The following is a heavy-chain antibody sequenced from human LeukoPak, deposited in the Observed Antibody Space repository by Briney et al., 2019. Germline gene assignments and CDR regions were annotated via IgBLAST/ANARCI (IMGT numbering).Heavy chain of an antibody. CDR3: ARGDGYYYGSGSYCDF. J-gene: IGHJ4*02. D-gene: IGHD3-10*01. CDR1: GFTFSNYA. CDR2: ISGSGGST. Sequence: GGSLRLSCAASGFTFSNYAMSWVRQAPGKGLEWVSAISGSGGSTHYADSVKGRFTISRDNSENTLNLQMNSLRAEDTAVYYCARGDGYYYGSGSYCDFWGQGTLVTVSS. V-gene: IGHV3-23*01.